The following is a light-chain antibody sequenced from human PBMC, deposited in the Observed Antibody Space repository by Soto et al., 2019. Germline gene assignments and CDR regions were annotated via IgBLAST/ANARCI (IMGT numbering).Light chain of an antibody. V-gene: IGLV2-8*01. CDR1: SSDIGVYDF. J-gene: IGLJ1*01. CDR2: QVN. CDR3: SSFAGSYSPYV. Sequence: QSVRTQPPSASGAPGQSVTISCTGTSSDIGVYDFVSWYQQHPGKAPKLIIYQVNQRPSGVPDRFSGSKSGNTASLTVSGLRPEDEADYFCSSFAGSYSPYVFGTGTKVTVL.